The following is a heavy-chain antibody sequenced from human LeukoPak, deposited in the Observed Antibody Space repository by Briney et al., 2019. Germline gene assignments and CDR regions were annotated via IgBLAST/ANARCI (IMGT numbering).Heavy chain of an antibody. CDR3: ARDITLTRGGRSDY. V-gene: IGHV3-74*01. CDR2: INTDGRTT. Sequence: PGGSLRLSCAASGFTFSSYWMYWVRQAPGKGLVWVTRINTDGRTTNYADSVKGRFTISRDNAENTLYLQMNSLTAEDTAVYYCARDITLTRGGRSDYWGHGTLVTVS. CDR1: GFTFSSYW. J-gene: IGHJ4*01. D-gene: IGHD3-10*01.